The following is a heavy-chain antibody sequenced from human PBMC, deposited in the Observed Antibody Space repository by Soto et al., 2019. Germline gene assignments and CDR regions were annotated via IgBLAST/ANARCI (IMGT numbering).Heavy chain of an antibody. Sequence: PGGSLRLSCVASGFTFSGNVMSWVRQAPGKGLEWISIISGSGGSTYYADSVKGRFTISRDNSNNTLYLQMHSLTAADTAVYYCAKNGCGGDCSSSVAGNWFDPWGQGTLVTVSS. V-gene: IGHV3-23*01. J-gene: IGHJ5*02. CDR2: ISGSGGST. D-gene: IGHD2-21*02. CDR1: GFTFSGNV. CDR3: AKNGCGGDCSSSVAGNWFDP.